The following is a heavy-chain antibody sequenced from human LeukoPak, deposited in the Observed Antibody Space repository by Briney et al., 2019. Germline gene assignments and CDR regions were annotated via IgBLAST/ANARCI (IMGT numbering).Heavy chain of an antibody. CDR2: IHPGDSAT. D-gene: IGHD7-27*01. Sequence: PGESLKISCKGSGYSFSSYWIAWVRQMPGRGLERMGIIHPGDSATKYSPSFQGHVTVSADKSISTAYLQWSSLKASDTAMYYCARQNWGVDYWGQGTLVTVSS. CDR1: GYSFSSYW. CDR3: ARQNWGVDY. J-gene: IGHJ4*02. V-gene: IGHV5-51*01.